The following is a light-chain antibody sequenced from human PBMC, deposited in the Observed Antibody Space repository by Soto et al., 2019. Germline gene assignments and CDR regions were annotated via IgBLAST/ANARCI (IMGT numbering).Light chain of an antibody. J-gene: IGKJ4*01. CDR2: AAS. CDR1: QTIGRN. CDR3: QQSYTSPLT. Sequence: DIQMTQSPSSLSASVGDRVTITCRAGQTIGRNLIWYQQKPGKAPKLLIYAASSLQSGVPSRFSGSGAGTDFTLTINTLQPEDFATYFWQQSYTSPLTFGGGTSVQI. V-gene: IGKV1-39*01.